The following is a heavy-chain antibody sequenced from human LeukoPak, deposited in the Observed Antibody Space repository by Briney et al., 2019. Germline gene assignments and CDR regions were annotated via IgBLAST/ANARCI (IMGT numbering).Heavy chain of an antibody. CDR3: ARDWYCSSSICYTDRNWFDP. CDR2: ISTTSTYT. CDR1: GFTFTTYA. Sequence: GGSLRLSCAASGFTFTTYAMSWIRQAPGKGLEWVAYISTTSTYTDYADSVKGRFTISRDNAKNLLFLQMNSLRPEDTAVYYCARDWYCSSSICYTDRNWFDPWGQGTQVTVSS. V-gene: IGHV3-11*05. D-gene: IGHD2-2*02. J-gene: IGHJ5*02.